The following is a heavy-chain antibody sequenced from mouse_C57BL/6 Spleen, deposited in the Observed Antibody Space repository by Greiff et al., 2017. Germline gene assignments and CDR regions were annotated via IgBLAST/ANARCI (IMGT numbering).Heavy chain of an antibody. V-gene: IGHV1-76*01. D-gene: IGHD2-4*01. CDR1: GYTFTDYY. Sequence: QVQLQQSGAELVRPGASVKLSCKASGYTFTDYYINWVKQRPGQGLEWIARIYPGSGNTYYNEKFKGKATLTAEKSSSTAYMQLSSLTSEDSAVYFCARVDYLAYWGQGTLVTVSA. CDR2: IYPGSGNT. J-gene: IGHJ3*01. CDR3: ARVDYLAY.